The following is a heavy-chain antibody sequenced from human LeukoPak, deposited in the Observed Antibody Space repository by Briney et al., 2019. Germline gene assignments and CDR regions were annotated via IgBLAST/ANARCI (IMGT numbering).Heavy chain of an antibody. V-gene: IGHV4-59*08. CDR3: ARISTSAPYFDY. J-gene: IGHJ4*02. D-gene: IGHD6-6*01. CDR1: GGSISSYY. CDR2: IYYFGST. Sequence: SQTLSLTCTVSGGSISSYYWSWIRQPAGKGLEWIGYIYYFGSTNYNASLKSRVTISVDTSKNHFSLKLSSVTAADTAVYYCARISTSAPYFDYWGQGTLVTVSS.